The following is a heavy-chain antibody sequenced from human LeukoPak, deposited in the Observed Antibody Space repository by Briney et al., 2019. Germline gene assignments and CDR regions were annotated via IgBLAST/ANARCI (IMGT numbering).Heavy chain of an antibody. CDR2: IYYSGST. J-gene: IGHJ4*02. V-gene: IGHV4-59*01. CDR1: GGSISSYY. Sequence: PSETLSLTCTVSGGSISSYYWSWIRQPPGKGLEWIGYIYYSGSTNYNPSLKSRVTISVDTSKNQFSLKLNSVTAADTAVYYCAREVEWELGFDYWGQGTLVTVSS. CDR3: AREVEWELGFDY. D-gene: IGHD1-26*01.